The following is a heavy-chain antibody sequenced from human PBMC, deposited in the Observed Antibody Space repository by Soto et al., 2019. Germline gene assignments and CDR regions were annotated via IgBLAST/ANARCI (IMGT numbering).Heavy chain of an antibody. CDR2: ISASGGTT. V-gene: IGHV3-23*01. CDR1: GFTFNYYA. D-gene: IGHD6-19*01. Sequence: EVQLLESGGGLVQPGGSLSLSCAASGFTFNYYAMTWVRQAPGKGLEWVSTISASGGTTYYADSVKGRFTISRDNSKNTLYLQMNSLRAEDTDVYYCAKRGIEVAGKYRWFDPWGQGTLVTVSS. CDR3: AKRGIEVAGKYRWFDP. J-gene: IGHJ5*02.